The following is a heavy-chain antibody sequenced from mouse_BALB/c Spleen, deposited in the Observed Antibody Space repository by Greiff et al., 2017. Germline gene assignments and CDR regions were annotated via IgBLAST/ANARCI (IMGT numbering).Heavy chain of an antibody. V-gene: IGHV3-2*02. Sequence: EVQGVESGPGLVKPSQSLSLTCTVTGYSITSDYAWNWIRQFPGNKLEWMGYISYSGSTSYNPSLKSRISITRDTSKNQFFLQLNSVTTEDTATYYCASIITTAPYFDYWGQGTTLTVSS. D-gene: IGHD1-2*01. CDR3: ASIITTAPYFDY. CDR1: GYSITSDYA. CDR2: ISYSGST. J-gene: IGHJ2*01.